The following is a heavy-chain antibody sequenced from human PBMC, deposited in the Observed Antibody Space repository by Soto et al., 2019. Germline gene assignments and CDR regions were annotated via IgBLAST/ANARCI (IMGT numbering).Heavy chain of an antibody. V-gene: IGHV3-66*01. CDR2: IYSGGST. D-gene: IGHD3-3*01. CDR3: ARDKGLMSSYYDFWSGYPDYYYYYVDV. Sequence: SLRLSCAASGFTVSSNYMSWVRQAPGKGLEWVSVIYSGGSTYYADSVKGRFTISRDNSKNTLYLQMNSLRAEDTAVYYCARDKGLMSSYYDFWSGYPDYYYYYVDVWGKGTTVTVSS. J-gene: IGHJ6*03. CDR1: GFTVSSNY.